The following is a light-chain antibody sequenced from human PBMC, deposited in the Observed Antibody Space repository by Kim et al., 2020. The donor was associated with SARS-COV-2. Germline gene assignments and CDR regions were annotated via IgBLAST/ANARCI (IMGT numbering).Light chain of an antibody. CDR3: QTWGTGMMV. CDR2: VNSDGSH. J-gene: IGLJ2*01. CDR1: SGHTNYA. V-gene: IGLV4-69*01. Sequence: QLVLTQSPSASASLGASVKLTCTLSSGHTNYAIAWHQQQPQKGPRFLMKVNSDGSHTKGDGIPDRFSGSSSGAERYLTISSLQSEDDADYYCQTWGTGMMVFGGGTQLTVL.